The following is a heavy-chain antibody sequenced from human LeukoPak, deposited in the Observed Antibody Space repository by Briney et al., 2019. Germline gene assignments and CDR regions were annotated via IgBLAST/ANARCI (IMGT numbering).Heavy chain of an antibody. D-gene: IGHD3-10*01. CDR1: GGTFSSYA. Sequence: SVKVSCKASGGTFSSYAISWVRQAPGQGREWMGGIIPIFGTANYAQKFQGRVTITADESTSTAYMELSSLRSEDTAVYYCARDPSKDYGSGSYYVYWGQGTLVTVSS. J-gene: IGHJ4*02. CDR3: ARDPSKDYGSGSYYVY. V-gene: IGHV1-69*13. CDR2: IIPIFGTA.